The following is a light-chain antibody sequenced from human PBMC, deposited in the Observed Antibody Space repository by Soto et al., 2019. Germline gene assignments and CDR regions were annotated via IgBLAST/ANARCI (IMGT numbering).Light chain of an antibody. CDR3: SSYTRSTTYV. CDR2: DVT. V-gene: IGLV2-14*03. CDR1: SSDVGGYNY. J-gene: IGLJ1*01. Sequence: QSALTQPASVSGSPGQSIAISCTGTSSDVGGYNYVSWYQQHPGKAPKLMIYDVTNRPSGVSNRFSGSKSGNTASLTISGLQAEYEADYYCSSYTRSTTYVFGTGTKVTVL.